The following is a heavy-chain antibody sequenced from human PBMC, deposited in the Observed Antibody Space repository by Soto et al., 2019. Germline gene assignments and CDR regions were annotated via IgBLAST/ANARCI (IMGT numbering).Heavy chain of an antibody. CDR3: ARAAYYYESSGYYPGDY. V-gene: IGHV1-18*04. D-gene: IGHD3-22*01. CDR2: ISSYNAKT. J-gene: IGHJ4*02. CDR1: GYTFTSYG. Sequence: ASVKVSCKSSGYTFTSYGINWVRQAPGQGLEWMGWISSYNAKTNNAQKLQGRVTFTRDTSASTVYMEVSSLRSEDTAVYYCARAAYYYESSGYYPGDYWGQGTLVTVS.